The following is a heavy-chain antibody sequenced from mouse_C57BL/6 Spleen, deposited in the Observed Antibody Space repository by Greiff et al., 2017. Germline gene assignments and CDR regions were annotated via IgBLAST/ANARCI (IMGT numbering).Heavy chain of an antibody. J-gene: IGHJ4*01. CDR2: IDPSDSYT. V-gene: IGHV1-50*01. CDR3: ARGTGTHAMDY. CDR1: GYTFTSYW. D-gene: IGHD4-1*01. Sequence: VQLQQPGAELVKPGASVKLSCKASGYTFTSYWMQWVKQRPGQGLEWIGEIDPSDSYTNYNQKFKGKATLTVDTSSSTAYMQLSSLTSEDSAVYYCARGTGTHAMDYWGQGTSVTVSS.